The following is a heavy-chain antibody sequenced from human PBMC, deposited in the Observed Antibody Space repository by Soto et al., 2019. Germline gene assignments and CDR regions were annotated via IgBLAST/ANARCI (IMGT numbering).Heavy chain of an antibody. Sequence: ASVKVSCKASGYTFTSYYMHWVRQAPGQGLEWMGIINPSGGSTSYAQKFQGRVTMTRDTSTSTVYMELSSLRSEDTAVYYCARDPRPYYYDSSGRNWFDPWGQGTLVTVS. D-gene: IGHD3-22*01. CDR2: INPSGGST. CDR1: GYTFTSYY. J-gene: IGHJ5*02. CDR3: ARDPRPYYYDSSGRNWFDP. V-gene: IGHV1-46*01.